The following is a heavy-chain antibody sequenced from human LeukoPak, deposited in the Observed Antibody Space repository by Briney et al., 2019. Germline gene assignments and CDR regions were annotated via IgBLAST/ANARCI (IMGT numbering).Heavy chain of an antibody. CDR1: GFIFNDYV. J-gene: IGHJ4*02. D-gene: IGHD4-17*01. CDR3: ARDLRGAPYGNFDY. V-gene: IGHV3-74*01. Sequence: GRSLRLSCAASGFIFNDYVMHWVRQDPGRGLVWVARIHTDGSDTHYADSVKGRFRISRDNAKNTLFLQMNSLRAEDTAVYYCARDLRGAPYGNFDYWGQGALVTVSS. CDR2: IHTDGSDT.